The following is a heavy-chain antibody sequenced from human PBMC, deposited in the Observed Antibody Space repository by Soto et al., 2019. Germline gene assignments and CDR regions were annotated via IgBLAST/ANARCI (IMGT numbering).Heavy chain of an antibody. V-gene: IGHV3-48*01. J-gene: IGHJ5*02. CDR1: GFTFSSYS. CDR3: ARAYYDILTGSLNWFDP. Sequence: GGSLRLSCAASGFTFSSYSMNWVRQAPGKGLEWVSYISSSSSTIYYADSVKGRFTISRDNAKNSLYLQMNSLRAEDTAVYYCARAYYDILTGSLNWFDPWGQGTLVTVSS. CDR2: ISSSSSTI. D-gene: IGHD3-9*01.